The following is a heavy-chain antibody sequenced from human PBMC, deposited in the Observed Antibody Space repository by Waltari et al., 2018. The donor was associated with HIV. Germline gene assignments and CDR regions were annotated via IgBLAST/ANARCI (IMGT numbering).Heavy chain of an antibody. D-gene: IGHD2-2*01. CDR2: ISYDGSNK. J-gene: IGHJ6*02. CDR1: GFTFSSYG. Sequence: QVQLVESGGGVVQPGRSLRLSCAASGFTFSSYGMHWVRQAPGKGLEWVAVISYDGSNKYYADSVKGRFTISRDNSKNTLYLQMNSLRAEDTAVYYCAKEVWEYQLRYGMDVWGQGTTVTVSS. V-gene: IGHV3-30*18. CDR3: AKEVWEYQLRYGMDV.